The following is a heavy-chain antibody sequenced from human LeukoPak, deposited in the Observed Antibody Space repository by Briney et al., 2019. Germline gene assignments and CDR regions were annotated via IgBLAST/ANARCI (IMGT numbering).Heavy chain of an antibody. CDR3: ARGDSGYDFGL. CDR1: GGSISSYF. V-gene: IGHV4-4*07. Sequence: SETLSLTCTVSGGSISSYFWRWIRQPAGKGLEWIGRIYRSANTHYTPSLKSRVSMSVDTSKNQFSLKLSSVTAADTAVYFCARGDSGYDFGLWGQGTLVTVSS. CDR2: IYRSANT. D-gene: IGHD5-12*01. J-gene: IGHJ5*02.